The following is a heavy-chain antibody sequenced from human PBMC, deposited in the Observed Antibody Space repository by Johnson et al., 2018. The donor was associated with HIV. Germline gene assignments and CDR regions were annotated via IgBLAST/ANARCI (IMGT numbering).Heavy chain of an antibody. J-gene: IGHJ3*02. CDR3: AKHSSGYRDAFDI. CDR1: GFTFDDYA. D-gene: IGHD3-22*01. Sequence: EVQLVESGGGLVQPGRSLRLSCAASGFTFDDYAMHWVRQAPGKGLEWVSGISGSGGSTYYADSVKGRFTISRDNSKNTLYLQMNSLRAEDTAVYYCAKHSSGYRDAFDIWGQGTMVTVSS. V-gene: IGHV3-23*04. CDR2: ISGSGGST.